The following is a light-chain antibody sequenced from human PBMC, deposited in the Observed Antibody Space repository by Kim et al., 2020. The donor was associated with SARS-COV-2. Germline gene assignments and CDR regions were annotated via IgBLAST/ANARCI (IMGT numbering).Light chain of an antibody. Sequence: SVSQGQTASITCSGDKLGDKYTCWYQQKAGQSPVLVIYDNIKRPSGIPERFSGSNSGNTATLTISGTQGVDEADYYCQVWDSRTYVFGTGTKVTVL. V-gene: IGLV3-1*01. CDR2: DNI. J-gene: IGLJ1*01. CDR1: KLGDKY. CDR3: QVWDSRTYV.